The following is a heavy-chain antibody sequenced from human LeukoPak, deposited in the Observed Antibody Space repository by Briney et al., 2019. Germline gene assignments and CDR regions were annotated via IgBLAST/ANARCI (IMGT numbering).Heavy chain of an antibody. D-gene: IGHD3-10*01. Sequence: SQTLSLTCTVSGGSISSGGYYWSWIRQHPGKGLEWIGYIYYSGYPDSNPSLKSRVTMSLDTSKNQFSLKLSSVTAADTAVYFCAREPTQPLRFGEFHPFDNWGQGTLVTVSS. CDR3: AREPTQPLRFGEFHPFDN. J-gene: IGHJ4*02. V-gene: IGHV4-31*03. CDR1: GGSISSGGYY. CDR2: IYYSGYP.